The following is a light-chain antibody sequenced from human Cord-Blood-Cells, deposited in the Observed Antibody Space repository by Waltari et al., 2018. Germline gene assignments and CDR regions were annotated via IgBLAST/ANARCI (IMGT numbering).Light chain of an antibody. CDR2: DVS. CDR3: SSYTSSSTVV. J-gene: IGLJ2*01. CDR1: SSDVGGSNY. V-gene: IGLV2-14*01. Sequence: QSALTQPASVSGSPGQSITISCTGTSSDVGGSNYVSWYQQQPGKAPKLMIYDVSNRPSGVSNRFAGYKSGNTASLTISGLQSEDEADYYGSSYTSSSTVVFGGGTKLTVL.